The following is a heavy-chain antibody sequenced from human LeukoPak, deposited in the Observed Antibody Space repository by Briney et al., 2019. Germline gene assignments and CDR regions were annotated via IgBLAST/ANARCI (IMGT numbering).Heavy chain of an antibody. J-gene: IGHJ4*02. Sequence: PSETLSLTCAVYGGSFSGYYWSWIRQPPGKGLEWIGEINHSGSTNYNPSLKSRVTISADTSKNQFSLKLSSVTAADTAVYYCAREGQLWTDWGQGILVTVSA. CDR2: INHSGST. D-gene: IGHD5-18*01. CDR1: GGSFSGYY. CDR3: AREGQLWTD. V-gene: IGHV4-34*01.